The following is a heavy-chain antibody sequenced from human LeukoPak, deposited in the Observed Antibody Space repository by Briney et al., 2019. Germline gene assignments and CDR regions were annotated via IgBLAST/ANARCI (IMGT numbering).Heavy chain of an antibody. CDR3: TTERGDYGDYSDY. CDR2: ISSSSSYI. V-gene: IGHV3-21*01. J-gene: IGHJ4*02. Sequence: GGSLRLSCAASGFTFSSYSMNWVRQPPGKGLEWFSSISSSSSYIYYADSVKGRFTISRDNAKNSLYLQMNSMRAEDTAVYYCTTERGDYGDYSDYWGQGTLVTVSS. CDR1: GFTFSSYS. D-gene: IGHD4-17*01.